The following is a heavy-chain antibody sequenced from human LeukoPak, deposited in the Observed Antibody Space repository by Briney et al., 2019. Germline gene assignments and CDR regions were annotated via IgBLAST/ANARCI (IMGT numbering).Heavy chain of an antibody. V-gene: IGHV3-23*01. Sequence: GGSLRLSCAASGFTFSSYAMSWVRQAPGKGLEWVSAISGSGGSTYYADSVKGRFTISRHNSKNTLYLQMNSLRAEDTAVYYCARWSGGYDLDYYGMDVWGQGTTVTVSS. CDR3: ARWSGGYDLDYYGMDV. CDR2: ISGSGGST. CDR1: GFTFSSYA. J-gene: IGHJ6*02. D-gene: IGHD5-12*01.